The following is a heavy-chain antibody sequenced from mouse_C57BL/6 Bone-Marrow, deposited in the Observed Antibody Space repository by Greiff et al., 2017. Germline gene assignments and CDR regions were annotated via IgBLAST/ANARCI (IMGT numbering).Heavy chain of an antibody. D-gene: IGHD1-1*01. V-gene: IGHV1-54*01. J-gene: IGHJ3*01. Sequence: QVQLQQSGAELVRPGTSVKVSCKASGYAFTNYLIEWVKQRPGQGLAWIGVINPGSGGTNYNEKFKGKATLTADKSSSTAYMQLSSLTSEDSAVYFGARNLLLRPFAYWGQGTLVTVSA. CDR3: ARNLLLRPFAY. CDR2: INPGSGGT. CDR1: GYAFTNYL.